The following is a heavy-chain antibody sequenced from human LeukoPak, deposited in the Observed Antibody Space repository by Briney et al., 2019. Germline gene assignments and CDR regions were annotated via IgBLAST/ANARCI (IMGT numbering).Heavy chain of an antibody. CDR3: ARARSAYYYDSSGPDFDY. CDR1: GFTFSSYW. V-gene: IGHV3-7*01. CDR2: IKQDGSEK. J-gene: IGHJ4*02. Sequence: GGSLRLSCAASGFTFSSYWMSWVRQAPGKGLEWVANIKQDGSEKYYVDSVKGRFTISRDNAKNSLYLQMNSLRAEDTAVYYCARARSAYYYDSSGPDFDYWGQGTLVTVSS. D-gene: IGHD3-22*01.